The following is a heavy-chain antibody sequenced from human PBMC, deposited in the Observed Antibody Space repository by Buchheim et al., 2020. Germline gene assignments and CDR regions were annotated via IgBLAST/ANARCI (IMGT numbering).Heavy chain of an antibody. Sequence: QVQLQESGPGLVKPSGTLSLTCAVSGGSISGNDWWNWVRQPPGKGLEWIGEIHHSGTTNYNPSLKSRVNISVDKYRNQFSLQLNSVAAADTAVYYCARTFCSSSCFYSDFWGQGTL. J-gene: IGHJ4*02. D-gene: IGHD2-2*01. CDR2: IHHSGTT. V-gene: IGHV4-4*02. CDR1: GGSISGNDW. CDR3: ARTFCSSSCFYSDF.